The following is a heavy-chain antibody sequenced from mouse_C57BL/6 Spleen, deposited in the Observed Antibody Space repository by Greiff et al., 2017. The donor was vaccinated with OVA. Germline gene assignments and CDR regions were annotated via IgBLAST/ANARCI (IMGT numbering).Heavy chain of an antibody. V-gene: IGHV1-76*01. D-gene: IGHD2-4*01. CDR2: IYPGSGNT. CDR3: AFYYDYDAGLGYAMDY. J-gene: IGHJ4*01. CDR1: GYTFTDYY. Sequence: LVESGAELVRPGASVKLSCKASGYTFTDYYINWVKQRPGQGLEWIARIYPGSGNTYYNEKFKGKATLTAEKSSSTAYMQLSSLTSEDSAVYFCAFYYDYDAGLGYAMDYWGQGTSVTVSS.